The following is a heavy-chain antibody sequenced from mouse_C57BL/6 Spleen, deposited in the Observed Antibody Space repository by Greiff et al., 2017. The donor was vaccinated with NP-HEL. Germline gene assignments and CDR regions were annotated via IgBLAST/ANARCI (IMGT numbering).Heavy chain of an antibody. Sequence: QVQLQQPGAELVKPGASVKMSCKASGYTFTSYWITWVKQRPTGQGLEWIGDIYPGSGSTNYNEKFKSKATLTVDTSSSTAYMQLSSLTSEDSAVYYCARGVYVTTVVTGDFDVWGTGTTVTVSS. CDR2: IYPGSGST. CDR3: ARGVYVTTVVTGDFDV. CDR1: GYTFTSYW. V-gene: IGHV1-55*01. J-gene: IGHJ1*03. D-gene: IGHD1-1*01.